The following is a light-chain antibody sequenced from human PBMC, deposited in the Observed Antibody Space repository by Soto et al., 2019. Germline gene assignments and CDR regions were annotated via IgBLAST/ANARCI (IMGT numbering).Light chain of an antibody. CDR1: QSVSSSY. CDR2: GAS. Sequence: EIVLTQSPGTLSLSPGERATLSCRASQSVSSSYLAWYQQKPGQAPRLLIYGASTRATGIPDRFSGSGSVTDFTLTISRLEPEYVAGYYCQHYGSSLYTFGQGTMLEIK. CDR3: QHYGSSLYT. J-gene: IGKJ2*01. V-gene: IGKV3-20*01.